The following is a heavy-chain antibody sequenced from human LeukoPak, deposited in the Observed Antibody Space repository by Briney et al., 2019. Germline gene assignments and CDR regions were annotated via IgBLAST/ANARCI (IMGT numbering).Heavy chain of an antibody. J-gene: IGHJ6*02. Sequence: ASVKVSCKASGYTFTSYAMNWVRQAPGQGLEWMGWINTNTGNTTYAQGFTGRFAFSLDTSVSTAYLQISSLKAEDTAVYYCARTAGYGDYDYYYYGMDVWGQGTTVTVSS. CDR3: ARTAGYGDYDYYYYGMDV. V-gene: IGHV7-4-1*02. CDR2: INTNTGNT. D-gene: IGHD4-17*01. CDR1: GYTFTSYA.